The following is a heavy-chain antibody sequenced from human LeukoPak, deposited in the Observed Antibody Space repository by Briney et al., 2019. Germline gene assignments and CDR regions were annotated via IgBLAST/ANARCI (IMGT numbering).Heavy chain of an antibody. CDR2: ISVYNGNT. Sequence: ASVKVSCKASGYTFTSYGISWVRQAPGQGLEWMGWISVYNGNTNYAQKLQGRVTMTRDMSTTTAYMELSRLRSDDTAVYYCARDLAVAGYWGQGTLVTVSS. J-gene: IGHJ4*02. V-gene: IGHV1-18*01. CDR1: GYTFTSYG. D-gene: IGHD6-19*01. CDR3: ARDLAVAGY.